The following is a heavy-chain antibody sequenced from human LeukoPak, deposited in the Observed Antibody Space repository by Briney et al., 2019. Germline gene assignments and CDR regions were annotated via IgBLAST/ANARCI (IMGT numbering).Heavy chain of an antibody. J-gene: IGHJ4*02. CDR3: ASTGVVVVPAAPARAYGY. Sequence: SETLSLTCAVYGGSFSGYYWSWIRQPPGKGLEWIGEINHSGSTNYNPSLKSRVTISVDTSKNQFSLKLSSVTAADTAVYYCASTGVVVVPAAPARAYGYWGQGTLVTVSS. V-gene: IGHV4-34*01. CDR1: GGSFSGYY. D-gene: IGHD2-2*01. CDR2: INHSGST.